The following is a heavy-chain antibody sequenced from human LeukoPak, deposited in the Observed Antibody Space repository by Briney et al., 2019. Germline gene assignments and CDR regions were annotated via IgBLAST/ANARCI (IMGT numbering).Heavy chain of an antibody. CDR3: ARAEEKVGAEDY. CDR2: INSDGSST. CDR1: GFTFSSYW. V-gene: IGHV3-74*01. Sequence: LPGGSLRLSCAASGFTFSSYWMHWVRQAPGKGMVWVSRINSDGSSTSYADSVKGRFTISRDNAKNTLYPQMNSLRAEDTAVYYCARAEEKVGAEDYWGQGTLVTVSS. D-gene: IGHD1-26*01. J-gene: IGHJ4*02.